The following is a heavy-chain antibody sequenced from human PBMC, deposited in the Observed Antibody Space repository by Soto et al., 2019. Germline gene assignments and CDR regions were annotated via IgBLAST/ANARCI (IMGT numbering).Heavy chain of an antibody. CDR2: ISCSGGST. Sequence: GGSLRLSCAASGFTFSSHAMSWVRQAPGKGLEWVSVISCSGGSTYYADSVKGRFTISRDNSKNMLYLQMNSLRAEDTAVFYCAKDSRRFDYWGQGTLVTVSS. J-gene: IGHJ4*02. CDR1: GFTFSSHA. V-gene: IGHV3-23*01. CDR3: AKDSRRFDY.